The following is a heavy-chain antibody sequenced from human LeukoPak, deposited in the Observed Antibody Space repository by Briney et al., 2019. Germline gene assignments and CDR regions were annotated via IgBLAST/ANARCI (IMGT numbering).Heavy chain of an antibody. J-gene: IGHJ6*04. CDR2: ISYDGSSK. V-gene: IGHV3-30*18. CDR3: AKDLSYDYGDYGGGFFYYYYGMDV. D-gene: IGHD4-17*01. CDR1: GFTFSSYG. Sequence: GGSLRLSCAASGFTFSSYGMHWVRQAPGKGLEWVAVISYDGSSKYYADSVKGRFTISRDNSKNTLYLQMNSLRAEDTAVYYCAKDLSYDYGDYGGGFFYYYYGMDVWGKGTTVTVSS.